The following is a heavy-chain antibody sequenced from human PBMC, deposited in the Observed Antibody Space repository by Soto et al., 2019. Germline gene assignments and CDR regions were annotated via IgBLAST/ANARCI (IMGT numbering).Heavy chain of an antibody. V-gene: IGHV1-18*04. Sequence: AAVKACCKASGYTFTSYGISWVRQAPGQGLEWMGWISAYNGNTNYAQKLQGRVTMTTDTSTSTAYMELRSLRSDDTAVYYCAREWEPTYYYDEGMDVSGQGTTVTVS. D-gene: IGHD1-26*01. J-gene: IGHJ6*02. CDR3: AREWEPTYYYDEGMDV. CDR1: GYTFTSYG. CDR2: ISAYNGNT.